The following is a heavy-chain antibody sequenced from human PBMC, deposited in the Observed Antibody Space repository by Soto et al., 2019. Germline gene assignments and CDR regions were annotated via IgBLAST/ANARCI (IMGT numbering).Heavy chain of an antibody. CDR2: IYYSGST. D-gene: IGHD6-19*01. Sequence: ETLSLTCTVSGGSISSYYWSWIRQPPGKGLEWIGSIYYSGSTYYNPSLKSRVTISVDTSKNQFSLKLSSVTAADTAVYYCARDVRLGRIDYWGQGTLVTVSS. V-gene: IGHV4-39*02. J-gene: IGHJ4*02. CDR1: GGSISSYY. CDR3: ARDVRLGRIDY.